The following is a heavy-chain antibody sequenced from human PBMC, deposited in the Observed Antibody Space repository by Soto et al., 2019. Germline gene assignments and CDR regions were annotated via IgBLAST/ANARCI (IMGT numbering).Heavy chain of an antibody. V-gene: IGHV3-30*03. D-gene: IGHD5-12*01. CDR3: VSGEGRSGHDTRFDY. CDR2: ISHGGSDT. Sequence: QMQLVESGGGAVQPGRSLRLSCAASGFSFSNHGMHWVRQAPGKGLDWVADISHGGSDTWYADSVKGRFTISRDNSKNTGYLQMDGLRSEDTAIYYCVSGEGRSGHDTRFDYWGQGTLVTVSS. J-gene: IGHJ4*02. CDR1: GFSFSNHG.